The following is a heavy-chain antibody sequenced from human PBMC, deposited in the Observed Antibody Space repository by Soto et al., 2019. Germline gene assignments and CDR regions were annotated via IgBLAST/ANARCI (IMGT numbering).Heavy chain of an antibody. CDR2: IYYSGST. Sequence: TCTVSGGSVSSGSYYWSWIRQPPGKGLEWIGYIYYSGSTNYNPSLKSRVTISVDTSKNQFSLKLSSVTAADTAVYYCARLDIVVVPAATQRQYYYYGMDVWGQGTTVTVSS. CDR1: GGSVSSGSYY. CDR3: ARLDIVVVPAATQRQYYYYGMDV. D-gene: IGHD2-2*01. J-gene: IGHJ6*02. V-gene: IGHV4-61*01.